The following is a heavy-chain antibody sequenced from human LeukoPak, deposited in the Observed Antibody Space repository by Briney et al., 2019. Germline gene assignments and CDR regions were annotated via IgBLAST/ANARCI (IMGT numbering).Heavy chain of an antibody. CDR3: ARDSHNYGRWYFDL. J-gene: IGHJ2*01. CDR1: GDSVSSNSAA. D-gene: IGHD3-10*01. Sequence: SQTLSLTCAISGDSVSSNSAAWNWIRQSPSRGLEWLGRTYYRSKWYNDYAVSVKSRITINPDTSKNQFSLQLNSVTAADTAVYYCARDSHNYGRWYFDLWGRGTLVTVSS. CDR2: TYYRSKWYN. V-gene: IGHV6-1*01.